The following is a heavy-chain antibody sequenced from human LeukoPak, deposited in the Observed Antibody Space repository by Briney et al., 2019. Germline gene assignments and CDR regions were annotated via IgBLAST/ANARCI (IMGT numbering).Heavy chain of an antibody. D-gene: IGHD3-3*01. CDR1: GFTFSSYS. CDR3: ARVIGGYYTRNFDY. CDR2: ISSSSSYI. V-gene: IGHV3-21*01. J-gene: IGHJ4*02. Sequence: GGSLRLSCAASGFTFSSYSMNWVRQAPGKGLEWVSSISSSSSYIYYADSVKGRFTISRDNAKNSLYLQMNSLRAEDTAVYYCARVIGGYYTRNFDYWGQGTLVTVSS.